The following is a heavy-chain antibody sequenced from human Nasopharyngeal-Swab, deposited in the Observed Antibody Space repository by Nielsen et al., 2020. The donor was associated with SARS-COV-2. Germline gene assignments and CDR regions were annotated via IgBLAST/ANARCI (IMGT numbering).Heavy chain of an antibody. CDR2: ISAYNGNT. CDR1: GYTFISYG. CDR3: ARLERRITIFGVVTSFDY. D-gene: IGHD3-3*01. V-gene: IGHV1-18*01. Sequence: ASVKVSCKASGYTFISYGISWVRQAPGQGLERMGWISAYNGNTNYAQKLQGRVTMTTDTSTSTVYMELRSLRSDDTAVYYCARLERRITIFGVVTSFDYWGQGTLVTVSS. J-gene: IGHJ4*02.